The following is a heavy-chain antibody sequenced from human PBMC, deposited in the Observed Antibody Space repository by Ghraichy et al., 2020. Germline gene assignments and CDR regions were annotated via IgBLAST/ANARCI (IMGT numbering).Heavy chain of an antibody. CDR2: INPNSGGT. Sequence: ASVKVSCKASGYTFTGYYIHWVRQAPGQGLEWMGWINPNSGGTNYAQKFQGRVTMTRDTSISTDYMELSRLRSDDTAVYYCARQRLEVVYWRQRTLVTVCS. J-gene: IGHJ4*02. D-gene: IGHD2-15*01. CDR3: ARQRLEVVY. CDR1: GYTFTGYY. V-gene: IGHV1-2*02.